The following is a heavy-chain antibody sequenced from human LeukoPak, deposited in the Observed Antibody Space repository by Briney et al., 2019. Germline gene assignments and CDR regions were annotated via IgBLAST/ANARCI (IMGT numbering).Heavy chain of an antibody. Sequence: SETLSLTCAVYGGSFSGYYWSWIRQPPGKGLEWIGEINHSGSTNYNPSLKSRVTISVDTSKNQFSLKLSSVTAADTAVYYCARGRTNNIVVVPGHWFDPWGQGTLVTVSS. CDR1: GGSFSGYY. J-gene: IGHJ5*02. D-gene: IGHD2-2*01. CDR2: INHSGST. V-gene: IGHV4-34*01. CDR3: ARGRTNNIVVVPGHWFDP.